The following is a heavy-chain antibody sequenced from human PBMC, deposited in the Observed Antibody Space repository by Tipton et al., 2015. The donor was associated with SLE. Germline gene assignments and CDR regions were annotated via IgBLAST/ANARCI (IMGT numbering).Heavy chain of an antibody. V-gene: IGHV4-34*01. CDR1: GGSFSGYY. J-gene: IGHJ6*02. CDR3: ASAGIYDFYAMDV. CDR2: INHSGTT. Sequence: TLSLTCAVYGGSFSGYYWTWIRQPPGKGLEWIGEINHSGTTYYNPSLKSRVTISMDTSMNQVSLKLSSVTAEDTAVYYCASAGIYDFYAMDVCGQGVAVSVSS.